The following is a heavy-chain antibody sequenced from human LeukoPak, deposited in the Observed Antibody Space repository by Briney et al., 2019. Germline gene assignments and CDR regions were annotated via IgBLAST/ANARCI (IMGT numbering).Heavy chain of an antibody. CDR3: ARAITMIVVVPPDY. J-gene: IGHJ4*02. CDR2: IIPILGIA. V-gene: IGHV1-69*04. CDR1: GGTSSSYA. Sequence: SVKVSCKASGGTSSSYATSWVRQAPGQGLEWMGRIIPILGIANYAQKFQGRVTITADKSTSTAYMELSSLRSEDTAVYYCARAITMIVVVPPDYWGQGTLVTVSS. D-gene: IGHD3-22*01.